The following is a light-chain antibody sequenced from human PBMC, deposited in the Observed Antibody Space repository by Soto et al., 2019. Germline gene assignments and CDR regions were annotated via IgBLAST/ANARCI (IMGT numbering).Light chain of an antibody. CDR3: SSYTSSSTVV. Sequence: QSALTQPASVSGSPGQSITISCTGTSSDVGGYKYVSWYQQHPGKAPKLMIYDVSNRPSGVSNRFSGSKSGNTASLTISGLQAEDEADYYCSSYTSSSTVVFGGGPQLTVL. CDR1: SSDVGGYKY. CDR2: DVS. J-gene: IGLJ2*01. V-gene: IGLV2-14*01.